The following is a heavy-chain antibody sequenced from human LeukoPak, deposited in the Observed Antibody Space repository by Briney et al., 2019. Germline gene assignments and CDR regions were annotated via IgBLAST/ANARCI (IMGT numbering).Heavy chain of an antibody. Sequence: RAASVKVSCKASGYTFIGFTLNWMRQAPGQGLEWMGRVNPKTGNPTYAQDFMGRLVFSVDTSATTAYMQISSLRADDTGLYFCARGDVTLPSAVIDEGFDIWGQGTMVTVSS. CDR2: VNPKTGNP. D-gene: IGHD2-2*01. J-gene: IGHJ3*02. CDR1: GYTFIGFT. CDR3: ARGDVTLPSAVIDEGFDI. V-gene: IGHV7-4-1*02.